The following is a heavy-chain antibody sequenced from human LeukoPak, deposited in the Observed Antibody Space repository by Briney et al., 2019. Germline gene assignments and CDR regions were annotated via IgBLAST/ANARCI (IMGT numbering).Heavy chain of an antibody. CDR1: GFTFGDYA. J-gene: IGHJ6*03. Sequence: GGSLRLSCTTSGFTFGDYAMSWVRQAPGKGRECVGFIRNKAYGGTTQFAASVKGRFTISRDDSKSIAYLQMNRLKTEDTAVYYCTRGRDGYSLNYYYYMDVWGKGTTVTVSS. D-gene: IGHD5-24*01. V-gene: IGHV3-49*04. CDR3: TRGRDGYSLNYYYYMDV. CDR2: IRNKAYGGTT.